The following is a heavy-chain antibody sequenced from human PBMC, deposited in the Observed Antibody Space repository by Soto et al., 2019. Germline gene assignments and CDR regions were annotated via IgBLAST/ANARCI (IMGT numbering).Heavy chain of an antibody. V-gene: IGHV1-69*13. D-gene: IGHD6-19*01. Sequence: ASVKVSCKASGGTFNNHAINWVRQAPGQGLEWMGGIIPIFGTSNYAQKFQGRVTITADESTRTAYMELSSLRSEDTAVYYCASSGWSYYFDYWGQGTLVTVSS. CDR3: ASSGWSYYFDY. CDR2: IIPIFGTS. CDR1: GGTFNNHA. J-gene: IGHJ4*02.